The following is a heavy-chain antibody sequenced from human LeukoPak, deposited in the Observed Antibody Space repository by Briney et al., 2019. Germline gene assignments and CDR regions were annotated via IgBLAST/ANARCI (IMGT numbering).Heavy chain of an antibody. D-gene: IGHD6-6*01. V-gene: IGHV5-51*01. Sequence: GESLKISCKGSGYNFTTYWIGWVRQMPGKGLEWMGIIYPGDSDTRYRPSFQGQVTISADKSISTAYLQWSSLKASDTAIYYCAKEESSSGFEYWGQGTLVTVSS. CDR2: IYPGDSDT. CDR1: GYNFTTYW. CDR3: AKEESSSGFEY. J-gene: IGHJ4*02.